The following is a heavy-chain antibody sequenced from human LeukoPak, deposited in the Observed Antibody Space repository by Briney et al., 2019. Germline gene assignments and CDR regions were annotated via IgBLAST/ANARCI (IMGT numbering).Heavy chain of an antibody. CDR2: IYYSGST. CDR1: GGSISSGGYY. D-gene: IGHD4-23*01. CDR3: ASDGGYYFDY. J-gene: IGHJ4*02. Sequence: PSETLSLTCAVSGGSISSGGYYWSWIRQHPGKGLEWIGYIYYSGSTYYNPSLKSRVTTSVDTSKNQISLKLSSVTAADTAVYYCASDGGYYFDYWGQGTLVTVSS. V-gene: IGHV4-31*11.